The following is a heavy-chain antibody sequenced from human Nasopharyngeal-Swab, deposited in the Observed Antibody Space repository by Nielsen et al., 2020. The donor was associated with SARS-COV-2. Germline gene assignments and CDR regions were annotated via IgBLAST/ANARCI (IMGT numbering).Heavy chain of an antibody. CDR3: ARELYCAGNCPPDY. J-gene: IGHJ4*02. Sequence: GGSLRLSCEASGFRFSSYSLHWVRQAPGKGLEWVSSIRSSGSFISYADSVKGRFTISRDSAKNSLYLQMNSLRAEDTAIYFCARELYCAGNCPPDYWGQGTPVTVSS. V-gene: IGHV3-21*01. CDR1: GFRFSSYS. D-gene: IGHD2-21*02. CDR2: IRSSGSFI.